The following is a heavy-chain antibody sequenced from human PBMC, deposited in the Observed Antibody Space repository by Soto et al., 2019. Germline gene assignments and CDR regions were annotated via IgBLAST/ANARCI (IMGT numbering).Heavy chain of an antibody. V-gene: IGHV1-58*01. CDR1: GFTFTSSA. J-gene: IGHJ4*02. Sequence: SVKVSCKASGFTFTSSAVQWVRQARGQRLEWIGWIVVGSGNTNYAQKFQERVTITRDMSTSTAYMELSSLRSEDTAVYYCAADLGTTVTMLDYWGQGTLVTVS. D-gene: IGHD4-17*01. CDR3: AADLGTTVTMLDY. CDR2: IVVGSGNT.